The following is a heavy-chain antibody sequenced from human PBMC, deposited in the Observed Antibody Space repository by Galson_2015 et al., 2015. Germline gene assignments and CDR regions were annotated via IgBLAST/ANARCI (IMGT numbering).Heavy chain of an antibody. Sequence: SLRLSCAASGFTFSSYSMNWVRQAPGKGLEWVSSISSSSSYIYYADSVKGRFTISRDNSKNTLYLHMNSLRAEDTALYYCARACLPCSGDSCYSIHRGFDYWGQGTLVTVSS. V-gene: IGHV3-21*04. CDR3: ARACLPCSGDSCYSIHRGFDY. CDR2: ISSSSSYI. D-gene: IGHD2-15*01. J-gene: IGHJ4*02. CDR1: GFTFSSYS.